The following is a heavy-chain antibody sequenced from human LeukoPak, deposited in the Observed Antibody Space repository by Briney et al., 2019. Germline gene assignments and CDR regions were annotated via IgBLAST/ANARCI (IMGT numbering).Heavy chain of an antibody. J-gene: IGHJ5*02. V-gene: IGHV4-34*01. D-gene: IGHD1-1*01. CDR1: GGSFSGYY. CDR3: ARDGRPYRWFDP. Sequence: SETLSLTCAVYGGSFSGYYWSWIRQPPGKGLEWIGEINHSGSTNYNPSLKSRVTISVDTSKNQFSLKLSSVTAADTAVYYCARDGRPYRWFDPWGQGILVTVSS. CDR2: INHSGST.